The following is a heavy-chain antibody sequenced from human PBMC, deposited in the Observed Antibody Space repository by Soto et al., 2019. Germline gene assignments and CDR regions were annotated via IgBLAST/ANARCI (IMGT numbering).Heavy chain of an antibody. CDR1: GGSISSYY. J-gene: IGHJ6*02. D-gene: IGHD2-15*01. CDR3: ARSVVLAKPYSYHHYAMDD. CDR2: IYYSGST. Sequence: SETLSLTCTVSGGSISSYYRSWIRQPPGKGLEWIGYIYYSGSTNYNPSLKSRVTISVDTSKNQSSLKLRSVTAADTAVHYCARSVVLAKPYSYHHYAMDDWGQGTTLTVSS. V-gene: IGHV4-59*01.